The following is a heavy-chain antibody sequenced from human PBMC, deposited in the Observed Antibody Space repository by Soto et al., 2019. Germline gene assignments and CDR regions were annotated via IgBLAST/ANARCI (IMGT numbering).Heavy chain of an antibody. CDR1: GDSVSSNSAA. J-gene: IGHJ6*02. CDR2: TYYRSKWYN. D-gene: IGHD1-1*01. Sequence: SQTLSLTCAISGDSVSSNSAAWNWIRQSPSRGLEWLGRTYYRSKWYNDYAVSVKSRITINPDTSKNQFSLQLNSVTPEETAVYDCARDLDAGVGDYYYGMDGWGQGTTVTVS. V-gene: IGHV6-1*01. CDR3: ARDLDAGVGDYYYGMDG.